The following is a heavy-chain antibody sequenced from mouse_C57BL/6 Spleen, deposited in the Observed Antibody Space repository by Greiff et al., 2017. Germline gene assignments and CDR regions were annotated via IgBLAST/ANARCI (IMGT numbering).Heavy chain of an antibody. CDR3: AKLSGSWLAY. V-gene: IGHV1-69*01. CDR1: GYTFTSYW. CDR2: IDPSDGYT. D-gene: IGHD4-1*01. J-gene: IGHJ3*01. Sequence: QVQLQQPGAELVMPGASVKLSCKASGYTFTSYWMHWVKQRPGQGLEWIGEIDPSDGYTNYNQKFKGKSTLTVDKSSSTAYMQLSSLTSVDSAVYYCAKLSGSWLAYWGQGTLVTVSA.